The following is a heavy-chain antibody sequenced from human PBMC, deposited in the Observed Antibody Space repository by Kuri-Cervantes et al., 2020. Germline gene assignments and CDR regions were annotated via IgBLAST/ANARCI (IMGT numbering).Heavy chain of an antibody. CDR2: ISYDGSNK. V-gene: IGHV3-30*18. D-gene: IGHD1-26*01. Sequence: GGSLRLACAASGFTLSSYGMHWVRQAPGKGLEWVAVISYDGSNKYYADSVKGRFTISRDNSKNTLYLQMNSLRAEDTAVYYCAKDYGSFFQYFDYWGQGTLVTVSS. CDR3: AKDYGSFFQYFDY. CDR1: GFTLSSYG. J-gene: IGHJ4*02.